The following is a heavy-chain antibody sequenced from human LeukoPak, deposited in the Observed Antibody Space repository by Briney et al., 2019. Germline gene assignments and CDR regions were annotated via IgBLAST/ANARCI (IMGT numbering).Heavy chain of an antibody. CDR1: GFTVSSNY. J-gene: IGHJ4*02. Sequence: GGSLRLSCAASGFTVSSNYMSWVRQAPGKGLEWVSAISGSGGSTYYADSVKGRFTISRDNSKNTLYLQMNSLRAEDTAVYYCAKYLVRAKYYFDYWGQGTLVTVSS. V-gene: IGHV3-23*01. D-gene: IGHD1-26*01. CDR2: ISGSGGST. CDR3: AKYLVRAKYYFDY.